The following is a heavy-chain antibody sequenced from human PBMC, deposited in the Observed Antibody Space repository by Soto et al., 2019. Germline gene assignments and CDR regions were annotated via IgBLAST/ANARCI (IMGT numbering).Heavy chain of an antibody. V-gene: IGHV1-69*06. D-gene: IGHD6-6*01. CDR1: GGTFSSYA. CDR3: ARLIAARNNWFDP. J-gene: IGHJ5*02. CDR2: IIPIFGTA. Sequence: SVKVSCKASGGTFSSYAISWVRQAPGQGLEWMGGIIPIFGTANYAQKFQGRVTITADKSTSTAYMELSSLRSEDTAVYYCARLIAARNNWFDPWAREPWSPSPQ.